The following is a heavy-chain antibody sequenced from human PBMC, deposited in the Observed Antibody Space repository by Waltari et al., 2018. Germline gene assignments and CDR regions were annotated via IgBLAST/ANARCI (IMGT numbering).Heavy chain of an antibody. J-gene: IGHJ4*02. CDR1: GDSLNNYY. CDR2: VAYNGKT. D-gene: IGHD3-3*01. Sequence: QVQLQESGPGLVKPSEPLSLTCSVSGDSLNNYYWNWIRQPPGKELEWIGYVAYNGKTNYNPSLKSRVTISVDTSKTQFSLKVTSVTAADTAVYYCGRSYDFWSGYPVEYWGPGSLVTVSS. CDR3: GRSYDFWSGYPVEY. V-gene: IGHV4-59*01.